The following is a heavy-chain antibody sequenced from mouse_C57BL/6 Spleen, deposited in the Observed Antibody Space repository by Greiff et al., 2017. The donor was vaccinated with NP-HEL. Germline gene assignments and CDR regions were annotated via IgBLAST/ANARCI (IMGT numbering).Heavy chain of an antibody. J-gene: IGHJ4*01. V-gene: IGHV1-58*01. Sequence: EVQLQQSGAELVRPGSSVKMSCKTSGYTFTSYGINWVKQRPGQGLEWIGYIYLGNGYTEYNEKFKGKATLTSDTSSSTAYMQLSSLTSEDSAIYFCATYYGFLMDYWGKGTSVTVSS. D-gene: IGHD2-9*01. CDR1: GYTFTSYG. CDR2: IYLGNGYT. CDR3: ATYYGFLMDY.